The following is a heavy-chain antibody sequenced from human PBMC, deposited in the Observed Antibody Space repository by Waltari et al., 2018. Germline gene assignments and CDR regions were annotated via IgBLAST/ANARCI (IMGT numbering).Heavy chain of an antibody. V-gene: IGHV3-49*04. CDR2: IRSKAYGGTT. CDR1: GFTFGDYA. CDR3: TRNPPAYCGGDCYDIDY. D-gene: IGHD2-21*01. Sequence: EVQLVESGGGLVQPGRSLRLSCTASGFTFGDYAMSWVRQAPGKGLEWVGFIRSKAYGGTTEYAASVKGRFTISRDDSKSIAYLQMNSLKTEDTAVYYCTRNPPAYCGGDCYDIDYWGQGTLVTVSS. J-gene: IGHJ4*02.